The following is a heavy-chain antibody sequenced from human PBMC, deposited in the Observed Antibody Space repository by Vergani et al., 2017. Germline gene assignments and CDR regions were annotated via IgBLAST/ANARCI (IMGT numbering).Heavy chain of an antibody. D-gene: IGHD3-22*01. CDR2: IYYSVST. V-gene: IGHV4-31*03. Sequence: QVQLRESGPGLLKPSQTLSLSCTVSGGSISSGGYYWSWIRQHPGKGREWIGYIYYSVSTYYNPSLKSRVTISVDTSKNQFSLKLSSVPAADTAVYYCARARMNYYASGTRGDDYWGQGTLVTVSS. CDR1: GGSISSGGYY. CDR3: ARARMNYYASGTRGDDY. J-gene: IGHJ4*02.